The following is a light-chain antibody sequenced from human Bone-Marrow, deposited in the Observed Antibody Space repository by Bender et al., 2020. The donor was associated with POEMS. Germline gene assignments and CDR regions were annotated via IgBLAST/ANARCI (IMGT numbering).Light chain of an antibody. V-gene: IGLV2-8*01. CDR2: EVT. CDR1: SSDVGGYNY. CDR3: SSYAGSTKL. J-gene: IGLJ2*01. Sequence: QSVLTQPPSASGTPGQRVTISCSGTSSDVGGYNYVPWYQQHPGKAPKLIISEVTERPSGVPDRFSGSKSGNTASLTVSGLQAEDEADYFCSSYAGSTKLFGGGTKLTVL.